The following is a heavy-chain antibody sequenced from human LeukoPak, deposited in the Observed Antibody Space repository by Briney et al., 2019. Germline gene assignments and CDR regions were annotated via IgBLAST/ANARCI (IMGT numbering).Heavy chain of an antibody. CDR1: GYPFTTYE. CDR2: LHPETGYA. Sequence: ASVKVSCKTPGYPFTTYEIKWVRPAAGQGLEWMGWLHPETGYADYAQKFQGRVTITSDTSISTAYMDLRSLRADDTAVYFCARGPRNDPWGQGTLVTVSS. D-gene: IGHD1-14*01. V-gene: IGHV1-8*01. CDR3: ARGPRNDP. J-gene: IGHJ5*02.